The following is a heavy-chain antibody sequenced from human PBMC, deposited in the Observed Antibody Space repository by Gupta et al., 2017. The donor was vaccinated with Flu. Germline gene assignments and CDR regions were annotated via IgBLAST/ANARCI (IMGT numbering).Heavy chain of an antibody. Sequence: QVQLQQWGAGLLKPSETLSLTCAVYGGSFSGYYWSWIRQPPGKGLEWIGEINHSGSTNYNPSLKSRVTISVDTSKNQFSLKLSSVTAADTAVYYCARVFSDCSSTSCWCDPWGQGTLVTVSS. J-gene: IGHJ5*02. CDR2: INHSGST. D-gene: IGHD2-2*01. CDR3: ARVFSDCSSTSCWCDP. V-gene: IGHV4-34*01. CDR1: GGSFSGYY.